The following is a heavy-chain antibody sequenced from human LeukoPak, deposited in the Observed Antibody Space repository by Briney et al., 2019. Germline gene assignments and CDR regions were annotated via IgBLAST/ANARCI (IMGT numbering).Heavy chain of an antibody. J-gene: IGHJ4*02. CDR1: GFTFISHA. CDR3: ARDKIVGATRFDY. V-gene: IGHV3-48*01. CDR2: ISSSSSDI. D-gene: IGHD1-26*01. Sequence: GGSLRLSCAASGFTFISHAMTWVRQAPGKGLEWVSYISSSSSDIYYADSVKGRFTISRDNAKNSLYLKMESLRAEDMAVYYCARDKIVGATRFDYWGQGTLVTVSS.